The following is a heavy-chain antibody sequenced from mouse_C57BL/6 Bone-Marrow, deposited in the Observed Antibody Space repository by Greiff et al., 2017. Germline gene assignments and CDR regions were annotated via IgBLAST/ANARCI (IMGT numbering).Heavy chain of an antibody. V-gene: IGHV6-3*01. CDR1: GFTFSNYW. J-gene: IGHJ1*03. D-gene: IGHD1-1*01. CDR3: TGRLRYYIDV. CDR2: IRLKSDNYAT. Sequence: EVKLVESGGGLVQPGGSMKLSCVASGFTFSNYWMNWVRQSPEKGLEWVAQIRLKSDNYATHYAESVKGRFTISRDDSKSSVYLQMNNLRAEDTGIYYSTGRLRYYIDVWGTGTPVTVSS.